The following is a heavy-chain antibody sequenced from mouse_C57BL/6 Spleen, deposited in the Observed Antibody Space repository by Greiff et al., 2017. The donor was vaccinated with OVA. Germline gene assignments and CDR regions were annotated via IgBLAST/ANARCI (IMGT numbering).Heavy chain of an antibody. CDR2: INPSNGGT. CDR1: GYTFTSYW. V-gene: IGHV1-53*01. D-gene: IGHD1-1*01. Sequence: VKLQQPGTELVKPGASVKLSCKASGYTFTSYWMHWVKQRPGQGLEWIGNINPSNGGTNYNEKLKSKATLTVDKSSSTAYMQLSSLTSEDSAVYYCARSGTTVPAWFAYWGQGTLVTVSA. CDR3: ARSGTTVPAWFAY. J-gene: IGHJ3*01.